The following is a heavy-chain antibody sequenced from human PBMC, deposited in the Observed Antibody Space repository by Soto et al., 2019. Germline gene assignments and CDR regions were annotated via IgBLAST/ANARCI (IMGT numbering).Heavy chain of an antibody. CDR1: GGTFSSYT. CDR2: IIPILGIA. CDR3: SASPFDPRFNWFDP. D-gene: IGHD3-10*01. J-gene: IGHJ5*02. Sequence: SVKVSCKASGGTFSSYTISWVRQAPGQGLGWMGRIIPILGIANYAQKFQGRVTITADKSTSTAYMELSSLRSEDTAVYYCSASPFDPRFNWFDPWGQGTLVTVSS. V-gene: IGHV1-69*02.